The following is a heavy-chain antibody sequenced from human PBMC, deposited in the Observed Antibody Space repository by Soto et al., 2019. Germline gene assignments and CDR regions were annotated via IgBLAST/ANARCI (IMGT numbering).Heavy chain of an antibody. V-gene: IGHV3-30*18. J-gene: IGHJ3*02. Sequence: QVQLVESGGGVVQPGRSLRLSCAASGFTFSSYGMHWVRQAPGKGLEWVAVISYDGSNKYYADSVKGRFIISRDNSKNTLYLQMNSLRAEDTAVYYCAKDGYSGYDYAFDIWGQGTMVTVSS. CDR2: ISYDGSNK. D-gene: IGHD5-12*01. CDR3: AKDGYSGYDYAFDI. CDR1: GFTFSSYG.